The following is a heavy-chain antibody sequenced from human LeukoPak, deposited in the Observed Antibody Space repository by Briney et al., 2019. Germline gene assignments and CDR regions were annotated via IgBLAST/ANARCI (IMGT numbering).Heavy chain of an antibody. V-gene: IGHV3-30*03. CDR1: GFTFSSYG. Sequence: GRSLRLSCAASGFTFSSYGMHWVRQAPGKGLEWVAVISYDGSNKYYADSVKGRFTISRDNSKNTLYLQMNSLRAEDTAVYYCATTDQLLPGDYWGQGTLVTVSS. CDR2: ISYDGSNK. J-gene: IGHJ4*02. D-gene: IGHD2-2*01. CDR3: ATTDQLLPGDY.